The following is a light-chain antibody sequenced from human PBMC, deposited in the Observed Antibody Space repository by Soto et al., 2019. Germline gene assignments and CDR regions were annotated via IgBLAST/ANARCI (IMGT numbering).Light chain of an antibody. CDR2: AAS. Sequence: DIQMTQSPSSLSASVGDRVTITCRAIQNIKTYLNWYQQKPGKAPKLLIYAASSLQSGVPSRFSGSGSGTDFTLTISNLQPEDFATYFCQRSDSTRTFGQGTKVDIK. V-gene: IGKV1-39*01. CDR1: QNIKTY. J-gene: IGKJ1*01. CDR3: QRSDSTRT.